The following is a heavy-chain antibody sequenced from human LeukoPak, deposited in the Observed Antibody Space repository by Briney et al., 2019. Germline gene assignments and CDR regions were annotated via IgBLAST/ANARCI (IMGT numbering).Heavy chain of an antibody. Sequence: SETLSLTCTVSGDSISSYYWSWIRQPPGKGLEWIGYIYYSGSTNYNPSLKSRVTISVDTSKNQFPLKLSSVTAADTAVYYCARHGPKAYSSGYYYPFDYWGQGTLVTVSS. D-gene: IGHD3-22*01. V-gene: IGHV4-59*08. J-gene: IGHJ4*02. CDR2: IYYSGST. CDR3: ARHGPKAYSSGYYYPFDY. CDR1: GDSISSYY.